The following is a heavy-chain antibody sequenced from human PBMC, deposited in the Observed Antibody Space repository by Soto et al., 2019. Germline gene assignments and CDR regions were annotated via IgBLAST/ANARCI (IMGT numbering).Heavy chain of an antibody. CDR3: ARDLGAPGRWSAGGYYYHYGMDV. D-gene: IGHD6-13*01. CDR2: IKEDGSEK. V-gene: IGHV3-7*05. J-gene: IGHJ6*02. CDR1: EFTFSSYW. Sequence: EVQLVESGGGLVQPGGSLRLSCAASEFTFSSYWMNWVRQAPGKGLEWVANIKEDGSEKYYVDSVKGRFTISRDNAKNSLYMQMNGLRGEVTAVYYCARDLGAPGRWSAGGYYYHYGMDVWGQGTTVTVSS.